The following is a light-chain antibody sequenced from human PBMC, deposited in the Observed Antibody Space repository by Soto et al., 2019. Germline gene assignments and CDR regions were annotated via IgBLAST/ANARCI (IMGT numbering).Light chain of an antibody. CDR3: QQTYSTPHT. J-gene: IGKJ1*01. CDR1: QSISIY. Sequence: DIQMTQSPSSLSASVGDRVTITCRASQSISIYLNWYQQKPGKAPKLLIYAASSLQSGVPSRFSGSASGTAFTLTISSLQPEEFATYYCQQTYSTPHTFGQGTKVEIK. CDR2: AAS. V-gene: IGKV1-39*01.